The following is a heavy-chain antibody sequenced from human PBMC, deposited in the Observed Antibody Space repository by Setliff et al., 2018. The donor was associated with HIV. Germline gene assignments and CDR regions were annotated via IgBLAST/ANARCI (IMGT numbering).Heavy chain of an antibody. CDR1: GSTFSSFW. J-gene: IGHJ4*02. CDR3: ARDRDSFDD. Sequence: PGGSLRLSCASSGSTFSSFWMTWVRQAPGKGLEWVANIKQDGGEKHYLESVKGRFTISRDNIHKSVYLQMNSLRVEDTAVYFCARDRDSFDDWGQGTLVTVSS. V-gene: IGHV3-7*03. D-gene: IGHD3-10*01. CDR2: IKQDGGEK.